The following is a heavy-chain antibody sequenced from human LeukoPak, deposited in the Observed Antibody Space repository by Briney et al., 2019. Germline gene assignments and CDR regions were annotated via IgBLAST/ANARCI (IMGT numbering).Heavy chain of an antibody. CDR1: GYSFTSYW. V-gene: IGHV5-51*01. CDR2: IYPGDSDT. D-gene: IGHD3-3*01. J-gene: IGHJ3*02. CDR3: ARTSYDFWSGYPAFDI. Sequence: GESLKISCTGSGYSFTSYWIGWVRQMPGKGLEWMGIIYPGDSDTRYSPSFQGQVTISADKSISTAYLQWSSLKASDTAMYYCARTSYDFWSGYPAFDIWGQGTMVTVSS.